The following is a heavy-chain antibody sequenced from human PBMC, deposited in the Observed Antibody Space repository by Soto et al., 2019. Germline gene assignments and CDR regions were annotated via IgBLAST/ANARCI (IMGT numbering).Heavy chain of an antibody. CDR3: ARETSAVAGTGNYYYGMDV. CDR1: GYTFTSYG. CDR2: ISAYNGNT. Sequence: ASVKVSCKASGYTFTSYGISWVRQAPGQGLEWMGWISAYNGNTNYAQKLQGRVTMTTDTSTSTAYMELRSLRSDDTAVYYCARETSAVAGTGNYYYGMDVWRQGTTVTVSS. V-gene: IGHV1-18*04. J-gene: IGHJ6*02. D-gene: IGHD6-19*01.